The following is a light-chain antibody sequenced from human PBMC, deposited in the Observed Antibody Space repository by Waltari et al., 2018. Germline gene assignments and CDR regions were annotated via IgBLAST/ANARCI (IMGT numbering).Light chain of an antibody. CDR1: SSDVGGYNY. Sequence: QSALTQPRSVSGSPGQSVTISCTGTSSDVGGYNYVSWYQQHPGKAPKLMIYDVSKRPAGVADRFSGSKSGNTASLTISGLQAEDEAEYYCCSYAGSYTYVVFGGGTKLTVL. V-gene: IGLV2-11*01. CDR2: DVS. CDR3: CSYAGSYTYVV. J-gene: IGLJ2*01.